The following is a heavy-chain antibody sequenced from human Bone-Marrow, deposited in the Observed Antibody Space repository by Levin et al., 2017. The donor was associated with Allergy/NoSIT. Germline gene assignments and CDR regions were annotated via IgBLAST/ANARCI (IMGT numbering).Heavy chain of an antibody. CDR1: GFTFSDYY. J-gene: IGHJ4*02. Sequence: TGGSLRLSCAASGFTFSDYYMSWIRQAPGKGLEWISYISTSSSYTNYADSVKGRFTISRDNAKNSLYLQMNSLRAEDTAVYYCARAKDGAAAAGNDYWGQGTLVTVSS. V-gene: IGHV3-11*05. D-gene: IGHD6-13*01. CDR3: ARAKDGAAAAGNDY. CDR2: ISTSSSYT.